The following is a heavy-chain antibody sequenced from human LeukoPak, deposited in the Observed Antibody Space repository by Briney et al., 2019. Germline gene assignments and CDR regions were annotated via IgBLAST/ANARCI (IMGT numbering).Heavy chain of an antibody. CDR1: GGTFSSYA. V-gene: IGHV1-69*13. CDR2: IIPIFGTA. CDR3: ARERVAVAGPEYYYYYGMDV. D-gene: IGHD6-19*01. J-gene: IGHJ6*04. Sequence: ASVKVSCKASGGTFSSYAISWVRQAPGQGLEWMGGIIPIFGTANYAQKFQGRVTITADESTSTAYMELSSLRSEDTAVYYCARERVAVAGPEYYYYYGMDVWGKGTTVTVSS.